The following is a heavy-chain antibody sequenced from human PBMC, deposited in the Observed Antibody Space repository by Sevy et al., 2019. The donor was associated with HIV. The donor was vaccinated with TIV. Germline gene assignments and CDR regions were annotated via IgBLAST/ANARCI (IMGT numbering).Heavy chain of an antibody. J-gene: IGHJ6*02. D-gene: IGHD3-9*01. CDR3: AREGFDRYYYYYYGMDV. CDR1: GFTFSSYW. Sequence: GGSLRLSCAASGFTFSSYWMHWVRQAPGKGLVWVSRINSDGSSTSYADSVKGRFTISRDNAKNTLYLQMNSLRAEETAVYYCAREGFDRYYYYYYGMDVWGQGTTVTVSS. V-gene: IGHV3-74*01. CDR2: INSDGSST.